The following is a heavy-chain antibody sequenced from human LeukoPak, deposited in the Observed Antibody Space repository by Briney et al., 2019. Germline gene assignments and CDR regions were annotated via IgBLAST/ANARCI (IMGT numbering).Heavy chain of an antibody. D-gene: IGHD3-10*01. CDR2: INHSGST. V-gene: IGHV4-34*01. CDR1: GGSISSYY. J-gene: IGHJ5*02. Sequence: SETLSLTCTVSGGSISSYYWSWIRQPPGKGLEWIGEINHSGSTNYNPSLKSRVTISVDTSKNQFSLKLSSVTAADTAVYYCARVRLLWFGELTGMDWFDPWGQGTLVTVSS. CDR3: ARVRLLWFGELTGMDWFDP.